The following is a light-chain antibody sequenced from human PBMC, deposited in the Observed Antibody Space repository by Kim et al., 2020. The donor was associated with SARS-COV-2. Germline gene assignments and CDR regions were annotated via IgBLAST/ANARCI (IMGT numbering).Light chain of an antibody. Sequence: SYELTQPPSVSVSPGQTASITCSGDKLGDKYACWYQQKPGQSPVLVIYQDSKRPSGIPERSSGSNSGNTATLTISGTQAMDEADYYCQAWDSSNVVFGGGTQLTVL. CDR1: KLGDKY. J-gene: IGLJ2*01. CDR3: QAWDSSNVV. V-gene: IGLV3-1*01. CDR2: QDS.